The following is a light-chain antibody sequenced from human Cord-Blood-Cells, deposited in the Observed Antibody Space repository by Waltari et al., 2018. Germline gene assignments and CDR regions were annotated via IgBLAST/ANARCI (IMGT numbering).Light chain of an antibody. Sequence: SLAVSLGERATINCKSSQSVLYSSNNKNYLAWYQQKPGQPPKLLIYWASTRESGVPDRFSGSESGTDFTLTISSLQAEDVAVYYCQQYYSTPLTFGGGTKVEIK. J-gene: IGKJ4*01. CDR1: QSVLYSSNNKNY. V-gene: IGKV4-1*01. CDR3: QQYYSTPLT. CDR2: WAS.